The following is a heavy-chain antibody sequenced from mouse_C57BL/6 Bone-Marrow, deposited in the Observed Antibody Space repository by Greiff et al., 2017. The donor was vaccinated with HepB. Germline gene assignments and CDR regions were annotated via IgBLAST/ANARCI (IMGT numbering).Heavy chain of an antibody. CDR2: INPSSGYT. Sequence: VQLQQSGAELAKPGASVKLSCKASGYTFTSYWMHWVKQRPGRGLEWIGYINPSSGYTKYNQKFKDKATLTADKSSSTAYMQLSSLTYEDSAVYYCARIYYGYERGDYFDYWGQGTTLTVSS. D-gene: IGHD2-2*01. J-gene: IGHJ2*01. CDR1: GYTFTSYW. V-gene: IGHV1-7*01. CDR3: ARIYYGYERGDYFDY.